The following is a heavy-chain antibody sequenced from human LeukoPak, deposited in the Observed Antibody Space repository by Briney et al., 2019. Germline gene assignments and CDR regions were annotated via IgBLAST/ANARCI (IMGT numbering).Heavy chain of an antibody. J-gene: IGHJ5*02. Sequence: ASVKVSCKASGYTFTSYGISWVRQAPGQGLEWMGRIIPILGIANYAQKFQGRVTITADKSTSTAYMELSSLRSEDTAVYYCARDPLHNEQVWFDPWGQGTLVTVSS. D-gene: IGHD1/OR15-1a*01. CDR2: IIPILGIA. CDR3: ARDPLHNEQVWFDP. CDR1: GYTFTSYG. V-gene: IGHV1-69*04.